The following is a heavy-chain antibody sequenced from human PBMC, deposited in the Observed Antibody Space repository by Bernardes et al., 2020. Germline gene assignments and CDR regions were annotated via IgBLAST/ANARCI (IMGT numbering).Heavy chain of an antibody. Sequence: GGSLRLSCAASGFTFSSYAMHWVRQAPGKGLEWVAVISYDGSNKYYADSVKGRFTISRDNSKNTLYLQMNSLRAEDTAVYYCASASPAEEGAFDIWGQGTMVTVSS. CDR2: ISYDGSNK. CDR3: ASASPAEEGAFDI. V-gene: IGHV3-30-3*01. J-gene: IGHJ3*02. D-gene: IGHD6-25*01. CDR1: GFTFSSYA.